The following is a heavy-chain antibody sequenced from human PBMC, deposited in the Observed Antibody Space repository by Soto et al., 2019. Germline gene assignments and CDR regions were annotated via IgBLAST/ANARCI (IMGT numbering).Heavy chain of an antibody. Sequence: PSETLSLTCTVSGGSISSSSYYWGWIRQPPGKGLEWIGSIYYSGSTCYNPSLKSRVTISVDTSKNQFSLKLSSVTAADTAVYYCARHNVGIDYWGQGTLVTVSS. CDR1: GGSISSSSYY. J-gene: IGHJ4*02. V-gene: IGHV4-39*01. CDR3: ARHNVGIDY. D-gene: IGHD1-26*01. CDR2: IYYSGST.